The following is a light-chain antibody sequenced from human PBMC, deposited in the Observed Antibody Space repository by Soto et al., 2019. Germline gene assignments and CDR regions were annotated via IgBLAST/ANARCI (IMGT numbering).Light chain of an antibody. CDR1: SSDIGGYDY. J-gene: IGLJ1*01. Sequence: QSALTQPASVSGSPGQSITISCTGTSSDIGGYDYVSWYQQHPGKAPKLMIYEVSNRPSGISNRFSGSKSGSTASLTISGLLAEDEADSYCSSYTATNTYVFGTGTKVTVL. CDR2: EVS. CDR3: SSYTATNTYV. V-gene: IGLV2-14*01.